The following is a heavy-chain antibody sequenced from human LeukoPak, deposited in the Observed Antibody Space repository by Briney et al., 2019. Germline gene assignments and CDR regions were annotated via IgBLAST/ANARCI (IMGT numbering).Heavy chain of an antibody. J-gene: IGHJ4*02. Sequence: GASVKVSCKASGYTFTGYYMHWVRQAPGQGLAWMGWINPNSGGTNYAQKFQGRVTMTRDTSISTAYMELSRLRSDDTAVYYCARTRGYSGYDYDYWGQGTLVTVSS. V-gene: IGHV1-2*02. CDR2: INPNSGGT. D-gene: IGHD5-12*01. CDR1: GYTFTGYY. CDR3: ARTRGYSGYDYDY.